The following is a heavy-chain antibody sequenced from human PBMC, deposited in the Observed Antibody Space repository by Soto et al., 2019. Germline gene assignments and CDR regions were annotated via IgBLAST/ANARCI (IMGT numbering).Heavy chain of an antibody. CDR2: IYYSGST. CDR3: ASYDILTGYYIDY. D-gene: IGHD3-9*01. J-gene: IGHJ4*02. Sequence: SETLSLTCSVSGGSISSSSYYWGWIRQPPGKGLEWIGSIYYSGSTYYNPSLKSRVTISVDTSKNQFSLKLSSVTAADTAVYYCASYDILTGYYIDYWGQGTLVTVSS. V-gene: IGHV4-39*01. CDR1: GGSISSSSYY.